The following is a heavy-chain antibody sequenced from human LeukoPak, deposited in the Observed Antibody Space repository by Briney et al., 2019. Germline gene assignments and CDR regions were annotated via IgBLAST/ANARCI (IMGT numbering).Heavy chain of an antibody. CDR2: IRSKAYGGTT. CDR1: GFTFGDYA. D-gene: IGHD3-10*01. V-gene: IGHV3-49*04. J-gene: IGHJ5*02. CDR3: TRAITMVRGVRWFDP. Sequence: GGSLRLSCTASGFTFGDYAMSWVRQAPGKGLEWVGFIRSKAYGGTTGYAASVKGRFTISRDDSKSIAYLQMNSLKTEDTAVYCCTRAITMVRGVRWFDPWGQGTLVTVSS.